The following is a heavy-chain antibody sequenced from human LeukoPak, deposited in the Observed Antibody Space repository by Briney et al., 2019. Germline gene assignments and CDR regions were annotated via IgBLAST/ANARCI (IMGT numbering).Heavy chain of an antibody. D-gene: IGHD3-10*01. J-gene: IGHJ4*02. CDR1: GYTFTSYY. V-gene: IGHV1-46*01. CDR2: INPSGGST. Sequence: ASVKVSCKASGYTFTSYYMHWVRQAPGQGLEWMGLINPSGGSTSYAQKFPGRVTMTRDTSTSTVYMELSRLRYDATAVYYCARAVGRGADYWGQGTQVTVSS. CDR3: ARAVGRGADY.